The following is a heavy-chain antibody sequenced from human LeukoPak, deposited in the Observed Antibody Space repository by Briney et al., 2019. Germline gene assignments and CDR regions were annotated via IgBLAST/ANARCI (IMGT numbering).Heavy chain of an antibody. D-gene: IGHD4-17*01. CDR2: IRNKAYSYTT. CDR1: GFTFSDHY. CDR3: AREYGANDY. J-gene: IGHJ4*02. V-gene: IGHV3-72*01. Sequence: PGGSLRLSCAASGFTFSDHYMDWVRQAPGKGLEWVGRIRNKAYSYTTEYAASVKGRFSIARDDSKNSLYLQMNSVNTEDTAVYYCAREYGANDYWGQGTLVTVSS.